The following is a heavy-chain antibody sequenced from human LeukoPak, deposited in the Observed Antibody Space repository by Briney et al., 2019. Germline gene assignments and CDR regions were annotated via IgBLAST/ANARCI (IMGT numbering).Heavy chain of an antibody. D-gene: IGHD2-2*02. CDR1: GFALSSYW. CDR2: INSDGSTT. CDR3: ATRDYTSSKY. V-gene: IGHV3-74*01. J-gene: IGHJ4*02. Sequence: SGGSLRLSCAASGFALSSYWMHWVRQAPGRGLVWVSDINSDGSTTRYADSVKGRFTISRDNAKNTLYLQMNSLRAEDTAVYYCATRDYTSSKYWGQGTLVTVSS.